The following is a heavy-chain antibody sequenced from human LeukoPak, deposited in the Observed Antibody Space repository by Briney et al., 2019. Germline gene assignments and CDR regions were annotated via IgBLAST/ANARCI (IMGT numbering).Heavy chain of an antibody. CDR3: ARRVMGARDAFDI. Sequence: GRSLRLPCAASGFTFSTYSMNWVRQAPGRGLEWVSSISSSSSYIYYADSVKGRFTISRDNAKNSLYLQMNSLRAEDTAVYYCARRVMGARDAFDIWGQGTMVTVSS. V-gene: IGHV3-21*01. CDR2: ISSSSSYI. D-gene: IGHD1-26*01. J-gene: IGHJ3*02. CDR1: GFTFSTYS.